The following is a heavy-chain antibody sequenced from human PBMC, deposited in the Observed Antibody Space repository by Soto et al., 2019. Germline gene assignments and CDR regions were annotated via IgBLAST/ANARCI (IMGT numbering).Heavy chain of an antibody. V-gene: IGHV1-69*01. CDR1: GGDFSNYA. J-gene: IGHJ6*02. CDR2: IIPIFRTA. CDR3: TRDSLIPSAADYYFDMDV. Sequence: QVQLVQSGAEVKKPRSSVKVSCKASGGDFSNYAISWVRQAPGQGPEWMGGIIPIFRTATYAQKFQGRVTITADDSTRTAYMELSGLTSEDTADYYCTRDSLIPSAADYYFDMDVWGQGTTVTVSS. D-gene: IGHD2-21*01.